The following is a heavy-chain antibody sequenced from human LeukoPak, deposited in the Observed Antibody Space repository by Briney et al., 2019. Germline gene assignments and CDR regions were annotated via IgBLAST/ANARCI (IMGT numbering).Heavy chain of an antibody. J-gene: IGHJ4*02. D-gene: IGHD3-22*01. Sequence: GGPLRLSCAASGFTFSSHAMSWVRQAPGKGLEWVSAISGSGGNTYYADSVKGRFTISRDNSRNTLYLQMNSLRAEDTAVYFCAKGLSDSSAPMDYWGQGTLVTVSS. V-gene: IGHV3-23*01. CDR2: ISGSGGNT. CDR3: AKGLSDSSAPMDY. CDR1: GFTFSSHA.